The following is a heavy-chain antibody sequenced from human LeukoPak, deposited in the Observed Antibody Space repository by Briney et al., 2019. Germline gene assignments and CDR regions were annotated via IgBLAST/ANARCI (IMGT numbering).Heavy chain of an antibody. CDR1: GGSFSGYY. CDR3: ARAGGYCSGGSCYYWYFDY. CDR2: INHSGST. V-gene: IGHV4-34*01. Sequence: SETLSLTCAVYGGSFSGYYWSWIRQPPGKGLEWIGEINHSGSTNYNPSLKSRVTISVDTSKSQFSLKLSSVTAADTAVYYCARAGGYCSGGSCYYWYFDYWGQGTLVTVSS. D-gene: IGHD2-15*01. J-gene: IGHJ4*02.